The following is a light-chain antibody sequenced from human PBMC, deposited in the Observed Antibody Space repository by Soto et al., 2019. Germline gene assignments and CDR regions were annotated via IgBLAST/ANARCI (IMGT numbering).Light chain of an antibody. CDR1: QGISNY. CDR2: GAS. Sequence: IQMTQSPSSLAASVGARVTITCRASQGISNYLAWYQHRPGQSPRLLISGASMRASGVPVRFSGSGSGTDFTLTISRLEPEDFAVYYCQHYGETPITFGLGTRLEIK. J-gene: IGKJ5*01. V-gene: IGKV1-27*01. CDR3: QHYGETPIT.